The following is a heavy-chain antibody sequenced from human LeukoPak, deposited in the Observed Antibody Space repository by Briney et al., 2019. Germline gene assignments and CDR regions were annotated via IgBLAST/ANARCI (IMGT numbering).Heavy chain of an antibody. CDR1: GYTFTGYY. D-gene: IGHD1-26*01. Sequence: ASVKVSCKASGYTFTGYYMHWVRQAPGQGLEWMGWINPNSGGTNYAQKFQGRVTMTRDTSISTAYMELRSLRSDDTAVYYCARVRVGATFFDYWGQGTLVTVSS. CDR2: INPNSGGT. CDR3: ARVRVGATFFDY. V-gene: IGHV1-2*02. J-gene: IGHJ4*02.